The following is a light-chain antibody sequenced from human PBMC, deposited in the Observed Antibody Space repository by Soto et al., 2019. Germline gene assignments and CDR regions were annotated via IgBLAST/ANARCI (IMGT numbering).Light chain of an antibody. Sequence: IVMTMSPANLCVSRGERATLYCRASQGFXSNFAWYEEKPGQANRILIYXASSRATGTPDMFSGSGSETDFTITISRLEPEDVAVYYCQQYGSSGTFGQGTKVDI. J-gene: IGKJ1*01. CDR1: QGFXSN. CDR2: XAS. CDR3: QQYGSSGT. V-gene: IGKV3-20*01.